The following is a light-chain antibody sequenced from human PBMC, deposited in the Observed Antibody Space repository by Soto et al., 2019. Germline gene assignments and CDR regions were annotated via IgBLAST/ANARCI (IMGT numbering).Light chain of an antibody. V-gene: IGKV3-20*01. J-gene: IGKJ1*01. CDR2: GAS. CDR3: QQYGSSALT. Sequence: ESVLTQSPGTLSLSPGEGATLSCRASQSVTSNYLAWYQQKPGQAPRLLIYGASSRATGIPDRFSGSGSGTDFTLTISRLESEDFAVYYCQQYGSSALTSGQGTKVEIK. CDR1: QSVTSNY.